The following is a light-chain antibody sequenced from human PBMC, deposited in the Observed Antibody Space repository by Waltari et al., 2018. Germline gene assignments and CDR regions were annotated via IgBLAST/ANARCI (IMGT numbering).Light chain of an antibody. CDR2: GNH. J-gene: IGLJ2*01. V-gene: IGLV1-40*01. CDR1: SSSIGAGYD. Sequence: QSVLTQPPSVSGAPGQRVTISCTGSSSSIGAGYDVNWYQQLPGTAPKLPIYGNHNRPSGVPDLFSGSKSGTSASLAITGRQAEDEADYYCQSYDSSLSGSVFGGGTILTVL. CDR3: QSYDSSLSGSV.